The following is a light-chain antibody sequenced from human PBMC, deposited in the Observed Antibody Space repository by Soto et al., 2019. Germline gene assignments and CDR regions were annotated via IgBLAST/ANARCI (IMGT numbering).Light chain of an antibody. Sequence: EIVMTQSPVTLSVSPGERATLSCRASQSINSNLAWYQQQPGQAPRLLIFGASTRATGIPARFRGSGSGTEFTLSISSLQSEDFAVYYCQQYNNRLWTFGQGTKVDIK. J-gene: IGKJ1*01. CDR1: QSINSN. V-gene: IGKV3-15*01. CDR2: GAS. CDR3: QQYNNRLWT.